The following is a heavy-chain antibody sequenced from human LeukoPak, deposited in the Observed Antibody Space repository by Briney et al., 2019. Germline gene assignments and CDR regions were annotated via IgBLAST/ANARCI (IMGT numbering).Heavy chain of an antibody. D-gene: IGHD3-22*01. CDR3: AKVQYYYDSSGYYY. Sequence: GGSLRLSCGASGFIFSNYGMSWVRQAPGKGLEWVAHIRRSSSARYYADSVKGRFTISRDNSKNTLYLQMNSLRAEDTAVYYCAKVQYYYDSSGYYYWGQGTLVAVSS. J-gene: IGHJ4*02. V-gene: IGHV3-23*01. CDR1: GFIFSNYG. CDR2: IRRSSSAR.